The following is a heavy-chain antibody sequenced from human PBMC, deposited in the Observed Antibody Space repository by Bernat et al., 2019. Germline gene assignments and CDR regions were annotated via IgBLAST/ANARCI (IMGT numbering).Heavy chain of an antibody. Sequence: QVTLRESGPALVKPTQTLTLTCTFSGFSLSTSGMCVSWLRQPPGKALEWLARIDWDDDKYYSTSLKTRLTISKDTSKNQVVLTMTNMDPVDTATYDCARIQCGGQRWTPKDWGQGTLVTVSS. CDR1: GFSLSTSGMC. D-gene: IGHD3-16*01. J-gene: IGHJ4*02. CDR2: IDWDDDK. CDR3: ARIQCGGQRWTPKD. V-gene: IGHV2-70*15.